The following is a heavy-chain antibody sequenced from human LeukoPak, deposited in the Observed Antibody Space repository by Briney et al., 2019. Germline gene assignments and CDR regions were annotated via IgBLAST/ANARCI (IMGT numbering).Heavy chain of an antibody. V-gene: IGHV1-24*01. CDR1: GSTLNELS. Sequence: ASVKVSCKVSGSTLNELSMHWVRQAPGKGLEWMGGFDPEDGETIYAQKFQGRVTMTEDTSTDTAYMELSSLRSEDTAVYYCATTTSWVLGLDYWGQGTLVTVSS. J-gene: IGHJ4*02. CDR3: ATTTSWVLGLDY. D-gene: IGHD4/OR15-4a*01. CDR2: FDPEDGET.